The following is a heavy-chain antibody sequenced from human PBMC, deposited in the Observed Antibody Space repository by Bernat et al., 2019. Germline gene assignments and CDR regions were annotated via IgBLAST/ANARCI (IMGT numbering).Heavy chain of an antibody. J-gene: IGHJ4*02. V-gene: IGHV1-46*01. CDR2: INPSGGST. CDR1: GYTFTSYS. CDR3: ARDQVAGTEY. D-gene: IGHD6-19*01. Sequence: VQLVQSGAEVKKPGASVKVSCEASGYTFTSYSMHWVRQAPGQGLEWMGIINPSGGSTSYAQKFQGRVTMTRDTSTSTVYMDLSSLRSEDTAVYYCARDQVAGTEYWGQGTLVIVSS.